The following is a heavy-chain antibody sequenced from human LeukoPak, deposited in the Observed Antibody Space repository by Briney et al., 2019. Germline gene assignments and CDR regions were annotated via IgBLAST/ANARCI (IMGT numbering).Heavy chain of an antibody. Sequence: HWASVTVSCKASGYTFTNYGINWVRQAPGQGLEWMGWISGYNGNTNYAQELQGRVTITTDTSTSTAYMELRSLRSDDTAVYYCARENIVVVPAAMGGGYYHYMDVWGKGTTVTVSS. D-gene: IGHD2-2*01. CDR1: GYTFTNYG. V-gene: IGHV1-18*01. CDR3: ARENIVVVPAAMGGGYYHYMDV. J-gene: IGHJ6*03. CDR2: ISGYNGNT.